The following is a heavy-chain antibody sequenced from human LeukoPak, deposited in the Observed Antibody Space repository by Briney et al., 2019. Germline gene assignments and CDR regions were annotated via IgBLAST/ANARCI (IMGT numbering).Heavy chain of an antibody. J-gene: IGHJ4*02. CDR3: ARVRQQWLAPLDY. D-gene: IGHD6-19*01. CDR2: INHRGST. CDR1: GGSFSNYY. V-gene: IGHV4-34*01. Sequence: PSETLSLTCGVYGGSFSNYYWSWIRQSPGKGLEWIGEINHRGSTNYNPSLKSRVTISVDTSKNQFSLKLSSVTAADTAVYYCARVRQQWLAPLDYWGQGTLVTVSS.